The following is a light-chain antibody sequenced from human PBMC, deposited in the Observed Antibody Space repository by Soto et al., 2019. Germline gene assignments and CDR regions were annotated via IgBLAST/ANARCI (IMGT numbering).Light chain of an antibody. CDR2: DAS. CDR1: QNIANY. CDR3: QQYDNLPRT. J-gene: IGKJ4*01. V-gene: IGKV1-33*01. Sequence: DIQMTQSPSSLSASVGDRVTITCRASQNIANYLNWYQQKPGKAPKLLIYDASNLETGVPSRFSGSGSGTDFTFTISSLQPEDIATYYCQQYDNLPRTFGGGTKVDNK.